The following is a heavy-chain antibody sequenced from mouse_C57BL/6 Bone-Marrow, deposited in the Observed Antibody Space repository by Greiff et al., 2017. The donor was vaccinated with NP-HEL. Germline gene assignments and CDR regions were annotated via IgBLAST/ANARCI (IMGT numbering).Heavy chain of an antibody. D-gene: IGHD2-4*01. CDR1: GYTFTSYW. V-gene: IGHV1-61*01. CDR2: IYPSDSET. CDR3: ARVPLDYEGFAY. Sequence: QVHVKQPGAELVRPGSSVKLSCKASGYTFTSYWMDWVKQRPGQGLEWIGNIYPSDSETHYNQKFKDKATLTVDKSSSTAYMQLSSLTSEDSAVYYCARVPLDYEGFAYWGQGTLVTVSA. J-gene: IGHJ3*01.